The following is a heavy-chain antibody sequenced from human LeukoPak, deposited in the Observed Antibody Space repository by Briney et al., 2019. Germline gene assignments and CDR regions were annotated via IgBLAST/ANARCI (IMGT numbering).Heavy chain of an antibody. CDR2: ISSDGNNI. CDR3: GREGHYDILTGYSPVEYYYFFMDV. D-gene: IGHD3-9*01. J-gene: IGHJ6*03. CDR1: GFTFSHYS. V-gene: IGHV3-30*04. Sequence: GGSLRLSCAASGFTFSHYSIQWIRQAPGKGLEWVGVISSDGNNIYHADSVKGRLSISRANSRDTLYLQMSSLRPEDTAVYYCGREGHYDILTGYSPVEYYYFFMDVWGKGTTDTVSS.